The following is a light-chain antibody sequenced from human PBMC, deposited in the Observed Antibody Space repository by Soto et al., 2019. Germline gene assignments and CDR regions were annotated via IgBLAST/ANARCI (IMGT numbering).Light chain of an antibody. CDR1: QSVSSSY. CDR2: GAS. J-gene: IGKJ5*01. V-gene: IGKV3D-20*02. Sequence: EIVLTQSPGTLSLSPGERATLSCRASQSVSSSYLAWYQQKPGQDPRLLIYGASSRATGIPDRFSGSGSGTDFTLTISRLEPEDFPVYYCQQRSNWITFGQGTRLEIK. CDR3: QQRSNWIT.